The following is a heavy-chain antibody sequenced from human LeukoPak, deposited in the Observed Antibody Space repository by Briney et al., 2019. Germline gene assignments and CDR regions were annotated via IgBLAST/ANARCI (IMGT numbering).Heavy chain of an antibody. J-gene: IGHJ4*02. D-gene: IGHD3-22*01. CDR2: INPNSGGT. CDR3: AREADYYDLPQDY. V-gene: IGHV1-2*02. CDR1: GYTFTGYY. Sequence: ASVKVSCKASGYTFTGYYMHWVRQAPGQGLEWMGWINPNSGGTNYAQKFQGRVTMTRGTSISTAYMELSRLRSDDTAVYYCAREADYYDLPQDYWGQGTLVTVSS.